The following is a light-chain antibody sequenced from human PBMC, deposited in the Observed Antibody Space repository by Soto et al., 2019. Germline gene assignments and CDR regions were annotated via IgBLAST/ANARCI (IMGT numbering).Light chain of an antibody. CDR1: DSNIGTNY. V-gene: IGLV1-47*01. CDR3: AVWDDSLKSVV. J-gene: IGLJ2*01. Sequence: QLVLTQPPSASGTPGQRVTIFCSGGDSNIGTNYVYWYHHLPGTAPKLLIYRDSHRPSGVPDRFSASKSGTSASLAISGLRSEDEADYYCAVWDDSLKSVVFGGGTKLTVL. CDR2: RDS.